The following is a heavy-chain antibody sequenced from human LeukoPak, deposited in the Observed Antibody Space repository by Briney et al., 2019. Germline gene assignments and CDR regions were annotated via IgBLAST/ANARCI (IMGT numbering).Heavy chain of an antibody. D-gene: IGHD3-22*01. V-gene: IGHV3-21*01. Sequence: GGSLRLSCAASGFAFSSYSMNWVRQAPGKGLEWVSSISSSSSYIYYADSVKGRFTISRDNAKNSLYLQMNSLRAEDTAVYYCARVGTMIVVDYWGQGTLVTVSS. CDR2: ISSSSSYI. CDR1: GFAFSSYS. J-gene: IGHJ4*02. CDR3: ARVGTMIVVDY.